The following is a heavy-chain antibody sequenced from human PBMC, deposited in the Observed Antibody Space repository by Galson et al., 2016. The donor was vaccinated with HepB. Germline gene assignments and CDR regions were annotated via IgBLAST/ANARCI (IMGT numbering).Heavy chain of an antibody. CDR1: GFSFSKYT. Sequence: SLRLSCAASGFSFSKYTMNWVRQAPGKGLEWVSSISTSSSYISYADSLKGRFTISRDNAKNSLYLQMNSLRAEDTAVYYCAREFALEMGGDYWGQGTLVTVSS. V-gene: IGHV3-21*01. CDR3: AREFALEMGGDY. J-gene: IGHJ4*02. D-gene: IGHD5-24*01. CDR2: ISTSSSYI.